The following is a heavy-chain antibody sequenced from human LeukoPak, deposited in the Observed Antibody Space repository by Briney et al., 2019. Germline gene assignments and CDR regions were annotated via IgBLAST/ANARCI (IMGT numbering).Heavy chain of an antibody. J-gene: IGHJ4*02. CDR2: IYYSGST. CDR3: ARDLPQNWGSFDY. D-gene: IGHD7-27*01. CDR1: GGSISSYY. Sequence: SETPSLTCTVSGGSISSYYWGWIRQPPGKGLEWIGYIYYSGSTNYNPSLQSRVTISVDTSKNQFSLKLSSVTAADTAVYYCARDLPQNWGSFDYWGQGTLVTVSS. V-gene: IGHV4-59*01.